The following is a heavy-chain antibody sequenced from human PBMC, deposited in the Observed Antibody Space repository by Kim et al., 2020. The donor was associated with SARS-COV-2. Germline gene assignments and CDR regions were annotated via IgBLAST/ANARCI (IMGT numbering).Heavy chain of an antibody. CDR3: AREGVADPHPWDYYYYYMGV. CDR2: IYYSGRT. J-gene: IGHJ6*03. D-gene: IGHD6-13*01. V-gene: IGHV4-30-4*01. CDR1: GGSISSGDYY. Sequence: SETLSLTCTASGGSISSGDYYWSWIRQPPGKGLEWIGYIYYSGRTYYNPSIKSRGTISVDTSKNQFSLKLSSVTAADTAVYYCAREGVADPHPWDYYYYYMGVWGRETTVTVSS.